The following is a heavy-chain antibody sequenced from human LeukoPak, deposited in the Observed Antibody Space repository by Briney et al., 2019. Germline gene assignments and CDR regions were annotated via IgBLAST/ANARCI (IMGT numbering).Heavy chain of an antibody. Sequence: GGSLRLSCAASGFTFSSYAMSWVRQAPGKGLEWVSAISGSGGSTYYADSVKGRFTISGDNAKNSLYLQMNSLRAEDTAVYYCARGARGVAVAAHFDYWGQGTLVTVSS. CDR3: ARGARGVAVAAHFDY. CDR1: GFTFSSYA. CDR2: ISGSGGST. J-gene: IGHJ4*02. V-gene: IGHV3-23*01. D-gene: IGHD6-19*01.